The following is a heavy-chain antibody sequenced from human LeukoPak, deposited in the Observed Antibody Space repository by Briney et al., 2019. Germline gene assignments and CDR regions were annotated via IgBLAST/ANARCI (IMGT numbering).Heavy chain of an antibody. D-gene: IGHD6-19*01. CDR2: ISSSSSYI. V-gene: IGHV3-21*01. CDR1: GFTFSSYA. Sequence: GGSLRLSCAASGFTFSSYAMSWVRQAPGKGLEWVSAISSSSSYIYYADSVKGRFTISRDSAKNSLYLQMNSLRAEDTAVYYCARDHSQLYSSGWQPFDYWGQGTLVTVSS. J-gene: IGHJ4*02. CDR3: ARDHSQLYSSGWQPFDY.